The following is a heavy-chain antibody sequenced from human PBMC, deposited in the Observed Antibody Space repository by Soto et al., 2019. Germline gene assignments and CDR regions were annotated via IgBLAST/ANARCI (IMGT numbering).Heavy chain of an antibody. J-gene: IGHJ4*02. CDR1: GFTFSRCD. Sequence: GGSLRLSCATSGFTFSRCDMNWVRQAPGKGLEWVSFISSSASYMYYADSVKGRFTISRDNSKKSLYLQMNSLRADDTAVYYCARGRVDAVTSITIPFDYWGQGALVTVSS. D-gene: IGHD5-12*01. CDR3: ARGRVDAVTSITIPFDY. CDR2: ISSSASYM. V-gene: IGHV3-21*01.